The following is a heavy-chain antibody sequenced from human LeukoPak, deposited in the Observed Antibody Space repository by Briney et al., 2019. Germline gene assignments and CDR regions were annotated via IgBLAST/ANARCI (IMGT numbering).Heavy chain of an antibody. CDR2: INPSGGST. V-gene: IGHV1-46*01. J-gene: IGHJ4*02. CDR3: ARVKFSYGDLDY. D-gene: IGHD4-17*01. Sequence: ASVKVSCKASGGTFSSYAISWVRQAPGQGLEWMGIINPSGGSTSYAQKFQGRVTMTRDMSTSTVYMELSSLRSEDTAVYYCARVKFSYGDLDYWGQGTLVTVSS. CDR1: GGTFSSYA.